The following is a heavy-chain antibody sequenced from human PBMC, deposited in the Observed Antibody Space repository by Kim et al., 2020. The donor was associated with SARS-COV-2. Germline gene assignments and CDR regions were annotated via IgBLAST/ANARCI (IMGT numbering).Heavy chain of an antibody. CDR1: GYRFSTYG. J-gene: IGHJ4*02. CDR3: SRRLGGKGYFDS. Sequence: GESLKISCKGSGYRFSTYGIGWVRQMPGKGLEWMGLIFPADSDLTYSPSFRGQVTISADKSIDTAYLQFRSLKASDTATYFCSRRLGGKGYFDSWGQGPL. CDR2: IFPADSDL. D-gene: IGHD3-10*01. V-gene: IGHV5-51*01.